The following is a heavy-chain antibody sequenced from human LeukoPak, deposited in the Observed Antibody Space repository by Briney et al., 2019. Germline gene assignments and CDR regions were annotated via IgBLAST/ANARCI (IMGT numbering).Heavy chain of an antibody. D-gene: IGHD2-15*01. CDR3: AKDIGGGGSCYDY. CDR1: GFTFDDYA. CDR2: ISGDGGST. V-gene: IGHV3-43*02. J-gene: IGHJ4*02. Sequence: GGSLRLSCAASGFTFDDYAMHWVRQAPGKGLEWVSLISGDGGSTYYADSVKGRFTISRDNSKNSLYLQMNSPRIEDTALYYCAKDIGGGGSCYDYWGQGTLVTVSS.